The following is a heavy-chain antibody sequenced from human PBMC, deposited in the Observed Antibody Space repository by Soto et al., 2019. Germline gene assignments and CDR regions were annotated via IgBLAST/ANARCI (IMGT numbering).Heavy chain of an antibody. V-gene: IGHV4-59*01. Sequence: SETLSLTCSVSGGSMSDYFWSWIRQSPGKGLEWIGYIYYLGSTNYNPSLKSRVTISVDTSKRQFSLRLTSVTAADTAVYYCARDGYDGSGSPYPAYWGPGTQVTVSS. J-gene: IGHJ4*02. CDR1: GGSMSDYF. CDR2: IYYLGST. D-gene: IGHD3-10*01. CDR3: ARDGYDGSGSPYPAY.